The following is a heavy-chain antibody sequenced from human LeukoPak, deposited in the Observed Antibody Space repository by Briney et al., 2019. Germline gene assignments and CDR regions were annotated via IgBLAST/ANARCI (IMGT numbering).Heavy chain of an antibody. CDR3: ALSFGYYFDY. CDR1: GYTFTSYG. Sequence: ASVTVSYKASGYTFTSYGISWVRQAPGQGPEWMGWISAYNGNTNYAQKLQGRVTITTDTSTSTAYMELRSLRSDDTAVYYCALSFGYYFDYWGQGTLVTVSS. CDR2: ISAYNGNT. V-gene: IGHV1-18*01. D-gene: IGHD3-10*01. J-gene: IGHJ4*02.